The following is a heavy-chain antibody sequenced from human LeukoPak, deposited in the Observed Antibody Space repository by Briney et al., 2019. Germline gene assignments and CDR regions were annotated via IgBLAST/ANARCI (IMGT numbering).Heavy chain of an antibody. D-gene: IGHD5-12*01. CDR2: ISGNGGST. CDR1: GFTFSSYA. CDR3: AKGNAYSGYEARGGFEN. J-gene: IGHJ3*02. V-gene: IGHV3-23*01. Sequence: GGSLRLSCAASGFTFSSYAMSWVRQAPGKGLEWVSAISGNGGSTDYADSVQGRFTISRDNSKNTLYVQMSSLRAEDTAVYYCAKGNAYSGYEARGGFENLGQGAMVNVP.